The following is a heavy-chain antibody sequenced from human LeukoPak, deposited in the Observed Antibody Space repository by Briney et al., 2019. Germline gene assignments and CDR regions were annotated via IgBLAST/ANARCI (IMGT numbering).Heavy chain of an antibody. D-gene: IGHD6-13*01. CDR1: RFTFNSYA. CDR3: AKAGSIAAAKFDY. CDR2: IGGSNGIT. J-gene: IGHJ4*02. Sequence: GGSLRLSCAASRFTFNSYAMSWVRQAPGKGLEWVSVIGGSNGITFYVGSVKGRFTISRDNSKDTLYLQMNSLRAGDTAVYYCAKAGSIAAAKFDYWGQGTLVTVSS. V-gene: IGHV3-23*01.